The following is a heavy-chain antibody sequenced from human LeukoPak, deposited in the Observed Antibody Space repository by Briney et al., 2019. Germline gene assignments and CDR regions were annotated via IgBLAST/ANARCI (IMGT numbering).Heavy chain of an antibody. CDR2: IYYSGST. V-gene: IGHV4-59*01. CDR3: ASSDRSGYYDY. J-gene: IGHJ4*02. D-gene: IGHD3-22*01. CDR1: GGSISSYY. Sequence: SETLSLTCTVSGGSISSYYWSWIRQPPGKGLEWIGYIYYSGSTNYNPSLKSRVTISVDTSKNQFSLKLSSVTAADTAVYYCASSDRSGYYDYWGQGTLVTVSS.